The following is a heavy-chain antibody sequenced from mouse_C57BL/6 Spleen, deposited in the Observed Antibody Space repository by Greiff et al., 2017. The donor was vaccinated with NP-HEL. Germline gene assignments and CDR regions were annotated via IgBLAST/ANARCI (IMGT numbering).Heavy chain of an antibody. CDR2: IYPSGGST. CDR3: AREAYYYGSSYHYAMDY. D-gene: IGHD1-1*01. V-gene: IGHV1-85*01. CDR1: GYTFTSYA. J-gene: IGHJ4*01. Sequence: VQLQQSGPELVKPGASVKLSCKASGYTFTSYAIHWVKQRPGQGLEWIGWIYPSGGSTKYNEKFKGKATLTVDTSSSTAYMQLHSLTSEDSAVYFCAREAYYYGSSYHYAMDYWGQGTSVTVSS.